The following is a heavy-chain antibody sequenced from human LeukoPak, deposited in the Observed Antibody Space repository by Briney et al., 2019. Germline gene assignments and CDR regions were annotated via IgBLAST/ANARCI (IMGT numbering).Heavy chain of an antibody. J-gene: IGHJ4*02. Sequence: ASVKVSCKASRYTFTSYDINWVRQATGQGLEWMGWMNPNTGNTGYAQKFQGRVTITADKSTSTAYMELSSLRSEDTAVYYCARLSNGDPPVWGQGTLVTVSS. CDR2: MNPNTGNT. V-gene: IGHV1-8*01. CDR3: ARLSNGDPPV. CDR1: RYTFTSYD. D-gene: IGHD4-17*01.